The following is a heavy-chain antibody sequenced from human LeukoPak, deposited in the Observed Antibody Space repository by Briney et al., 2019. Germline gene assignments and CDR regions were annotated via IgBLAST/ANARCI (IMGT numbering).Heavy chain of an antibody. CDR3: AKDSIKEQQLEYYFDY. D-gene: IGHD6-13*01. CDR1: GFTFSSYG. CDR2: IRYDGSNK. Sequence: PGGSLRLSCAASGFTFSSYGMHWVRQAPGKGLEWVAFIRYDGSNKYYADSVKGRFTISRDNSKNTLYLQMNSLRAEDTAVYYCAKDSIKEQQLEYYFDYWGQGTLVTVSS. J-gene: IGHJ4*02. V-gene: IGHV3-30*02.